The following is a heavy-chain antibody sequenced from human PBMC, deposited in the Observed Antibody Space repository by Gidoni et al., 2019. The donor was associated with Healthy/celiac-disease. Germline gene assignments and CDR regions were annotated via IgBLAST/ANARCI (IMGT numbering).Heavy chain of an antibody. J-gene: IGHJ6*03. D-gene: IGHD6-6*01. CDR1: GFTFSDYY. V-gene: IGHV3-11*06. CDR3: ARVPRMSSSSPYYYYYYMDV. Sequence: QVQLVESGGGLVKPGGSLRPSCAASGFTFSDYYMSWIRQAPGKGLEWVSYISSSSSYTNYADSVKGRFTISRDNAKNSLYLQMNSLRAEDTAVYYCARVPRMSSSSPYYYYYYMDVWGKGTTVTVSS. CDR2: ISSSSSYT.